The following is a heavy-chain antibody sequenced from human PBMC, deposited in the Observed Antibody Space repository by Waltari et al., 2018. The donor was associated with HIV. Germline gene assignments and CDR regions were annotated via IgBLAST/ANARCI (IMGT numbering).Heavy chain of an antibody. J-gene: IGHJ4*02. D-gene: IGHD2-21*02. Sequence: EVQLVESGGGLGQPGRSLRLSCTASGFSFNDYAMHWVRQAPGKGLEGVSGISWNSGSIYYAESVKGRFTIARDNAKNSIYLQMNSLKTEDTAFYYCAKGGCMTVMKEGGRFENWGQGTLVTVSP. CDR1: GFSFNDYA. V-gene: IGHV3-9*01. CDR3: AKGGCMTVMKEGGRFEN. CDR2: ISWNSGSI.